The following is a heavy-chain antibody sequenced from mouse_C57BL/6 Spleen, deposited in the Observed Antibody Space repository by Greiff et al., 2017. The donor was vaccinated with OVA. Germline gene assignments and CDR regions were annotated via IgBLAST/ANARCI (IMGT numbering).Heavy chain of an antibody. Sequence: QVQLQQPGAELVKPGASVKMSCKASGYTFTSYWITWVKQRPGQGLEWIGDIYPGSGSTNYNEKFKSKATLTVDTSSSTAYMQLSSLKSEDSAVYYCARPYYDYDVGFAYWGQGTLVTVSA. CDR1: GYTFTSYW. CDR3: ARPYYDYDVGFAY. CDR2: IYPGSGST. J-gene: IGHJ3*01. D-gene: IGHD2-4*01. V-gene: IGHV1-55*01.